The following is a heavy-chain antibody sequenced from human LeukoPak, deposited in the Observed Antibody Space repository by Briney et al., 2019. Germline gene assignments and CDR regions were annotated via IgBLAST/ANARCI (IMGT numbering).Heavy chain of an antibody. D-gene: IGHD1-20*01. Sequence: PGRSLRLSCAASGFIFSHYGMHWVRQAPGKGLEWVAVISYDGSNKYYADSVKGRFTISRDNSKNTLYLQMNSLRAEDTAVYYCAKQGITGTGGYFDYWGQGTLVTVSS. CDR1: GFIFSHYG. V-gene: IGHV3-30*18. J-gene: IGHJ4*02. CDR3: AKQGITGTGGYFDY. CDR2: ISYDGSNK.